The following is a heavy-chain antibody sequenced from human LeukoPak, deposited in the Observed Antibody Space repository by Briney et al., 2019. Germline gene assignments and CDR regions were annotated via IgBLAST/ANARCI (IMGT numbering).Heavy chain of an antibody. D-gene: IGHD3-10*01. CDR3: ARDRGPLDH. V-gene: IGHV3-30*03. CDR2: ISYDGSNK. J-gene: IGHJ4*02. CDR1: GFTFSSYG. Sequence: GGSLRLSCAASGFTFSSYGMHWVRQAPGKGLEWVAVISYDGSNKYYADSVKGRFTISRDNSKNTLYLQMNSLRAEDTAVYYCARDRGPLDHWGQGTLVTVSS.